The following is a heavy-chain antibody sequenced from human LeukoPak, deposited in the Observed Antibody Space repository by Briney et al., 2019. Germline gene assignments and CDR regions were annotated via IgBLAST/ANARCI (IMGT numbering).Heavy chain of an antibody. CDR3: ARGHEYSSGCYDAFDI. CDR1: GYTFTSYG. CDR2: ISAYNGNT. Sequence: ASVKVSCKASGYTFTSYGISWVRQAPGQGLEWMGWISAYNGNTNYAQKLQGRVTMTTDTPTSTAYMELRSLRSDDTAVYYCARGHEYSSGCYDAFDIWGQGTMVTVSS. J-gene: IGHJ3*02. V-gene: IGHV1-18*01. D-gene: IGHD6-19*01.